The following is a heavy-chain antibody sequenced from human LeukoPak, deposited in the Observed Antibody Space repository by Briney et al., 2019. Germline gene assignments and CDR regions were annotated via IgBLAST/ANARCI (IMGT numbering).Heavy chain of an antibody. CDR3: ARDNWGDGGYYRTLDY. V-gene: IGHV3-33*01. CDR1: GFTFGSYG. J-gene: IGHJ4*02. CDR2: IRYDGSDR. Sequence: PGGSLRLSCAASGFTFGSYGIYWVRQAPGKGLEWVAGIRYDGSDRSNADPVKGRFTISRDNSKNTVDLQMNSLRAEDTAVYYCARDNWGDGGYYRTLDYWGQGTLVTVSS. D-gene: IGHD3-22*01.